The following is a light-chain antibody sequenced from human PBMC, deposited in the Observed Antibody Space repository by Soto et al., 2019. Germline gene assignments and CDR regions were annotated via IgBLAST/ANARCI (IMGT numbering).Light chain of an antibody. CDR1: SSNIGAGYD. V-gene: IGLV1-40*01. CDR2: GNS. Sequence: QSVLTQPPSVSGAPVQRVTISCTWSSSNIGAGYDVHWYQQLPGTAPKLLIYGNSNRPSGVPDRFSGSKSGTSASLDIPGLQAEDEADYYCQSYDSSMSGSVFGGGTKLTVL. J-gene: IGLJ2*01. CDR3: QSYDSSMSGSV.